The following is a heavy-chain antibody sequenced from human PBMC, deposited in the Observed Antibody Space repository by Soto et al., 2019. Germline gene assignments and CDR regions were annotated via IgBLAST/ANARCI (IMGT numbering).Heavy chain of an antibody. V-gene: IGHV3-21*01. D-gene: IGHD1-26*01. Sequence: GESLKISCAASGFTFSSYSMNWVRQAPGKGLEWVSSISSSSSYIYYADSVKGRFTISRDNAKNSLYLQMNSLRAEDAAVYYCARAEDSGSAEYFQHWGQGTLVTVSS. CDR1: GFTFSSYS. CDR3: ARAEDSGSAEYFQH. CDR2: ISSSSSYI. J-gene: IGHJ1*01.